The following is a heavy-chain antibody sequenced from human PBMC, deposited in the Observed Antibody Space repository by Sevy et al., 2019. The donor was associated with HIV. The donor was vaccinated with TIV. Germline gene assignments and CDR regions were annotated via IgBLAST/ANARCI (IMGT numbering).Heavy chain of an antibody. D-gene: IGHD7-27*01. CDR2: INQDERHI. CDR1: GFTFSDFW. V-gene: IGHV3-7*01. J-gene: IGHJ5*02. Sequence: GGSLRLSCEVSGFTFSDFWMTWVRQSPGKGLEWVAYINQDERHINLLDSVRGRFTISRDNAKNSLYLQMDSLRPEDTAIYYCARDPDWGALDRWGQGTLVTVSS. CDR3: ARDPDWGALDR.